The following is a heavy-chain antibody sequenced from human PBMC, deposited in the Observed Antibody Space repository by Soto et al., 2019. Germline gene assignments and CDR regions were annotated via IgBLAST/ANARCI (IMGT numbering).Heavy chain of an antibody. Sequence: QVQLVQSGAEVKKPGSSVKVSCKASGGTFSSYTISWVRQAPGQGLEWMGRIIPILGIANYAQKFQGRVTITADKSTSTAYLELSSLRSEDTAVYYCASLPVAGPRDYWGQGTLVTVSS. CDR3: ASLPVAGPRDY. J-gene: IGHJ4*02. D-gene: IGHD6-19*01. V-gene: IGHV1-69*02. CDR1: GGTFSSYT. CDR2: IIPILGIA.